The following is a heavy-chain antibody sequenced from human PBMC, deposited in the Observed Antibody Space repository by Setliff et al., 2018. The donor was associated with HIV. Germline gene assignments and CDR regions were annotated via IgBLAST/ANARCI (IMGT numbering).Heavy chain of an antibody. V-gene: IGHV1-69*02. CDR3: VRGEQSPPHYSYYYMDV. CDR2: IIPILGVA. Sequence: GASVKVSCKASRSTFNSHTINWVRQAPGQGLDWMGRIIPILGVANYAQRFQGKVTITADKSTSTAYMELTSLRFDDTAMYYCVRGEQSPPHYSYYYMDVWGEGTMVTVSS. CDR1: RSTFNSHT. J-gene: IGHJ6*03.